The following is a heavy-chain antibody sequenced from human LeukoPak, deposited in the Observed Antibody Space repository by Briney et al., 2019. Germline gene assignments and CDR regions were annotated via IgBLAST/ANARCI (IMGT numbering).Heavy chain of an antibody. CDR3: ARGLYSSDN. V-gene: IGHV3-23*01. D-gene: IGHD6-13*01. J-gene: IGHJ4*02. Sequence: GGSLRLSCAASGFTFSNYDMTWVRQAPGKGLEWVSVIGASGVNTYYADSVKGRFTISRDNSRNTLYLQMNSLRAEDTAVYYCARGLYSSDNWGRGTLVTVSS. CDR2: IGASGVNT. CDR1: GFTFSNYD.